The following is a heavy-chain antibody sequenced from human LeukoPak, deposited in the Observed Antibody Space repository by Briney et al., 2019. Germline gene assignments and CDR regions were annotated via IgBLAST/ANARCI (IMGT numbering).Heavy chain of an antibody. Sequence: PGGSLRLSCAASGFTFSSYWMSWVRQAPGKGLEWVANIKQDGSEKYYVDSVKGRFTISRDNAKSSLYLQMNSLRAEDTAVYYCARELYDYVWGSYRYLPTTFDYWGQGTLVTVSS. D-gene: IGHD3-16*02. V-gene: IGHV3-7*01. CDR1: GFTFSSYW. CDR2: IKQDGSEK. CDR3: ARELYDYVWGSYRYLPTTFDY. J-gene: IGHJ4*02.